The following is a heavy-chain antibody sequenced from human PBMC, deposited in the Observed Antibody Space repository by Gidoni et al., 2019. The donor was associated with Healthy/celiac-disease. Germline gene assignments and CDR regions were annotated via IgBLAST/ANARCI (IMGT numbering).Heavy chain of an antibody. CDR3: ARAQWVVVAATGEYFDL. Sequence: QVQLQESGPGLVKPPETLSLTCTVSGGSISSYYWSWIRQPAGKGLEWIGRIYTSGSTNYNPSLKSRVTMSVDTSKNQFSLKLSSVTAADTAVYYCARAQWVVVAATGEYFDLWGRGTLVTVSS. J-gene: IGHJ2*01. D-gene: IGHD2-15*01. CDR2: IYTSGST. CDR1: GGSISSYY. V-gene: IGHV4-4*07.